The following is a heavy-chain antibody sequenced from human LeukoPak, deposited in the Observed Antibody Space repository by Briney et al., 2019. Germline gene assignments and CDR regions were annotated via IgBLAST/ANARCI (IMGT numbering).Heavy chain of an antibody. CDR3: ASKDYNYDAFDI. CDR1: GFTFSSYS. J-gene: IGHJ3*02. D-gene: IGHD5-24*01. Sequence: GGSLRLSCAASGFTFSSYSMNWVRQAPGKGLEWVSSISSSSSYIYYADSVKGRFTISRDNAKNSLYLQMNSLRAEDTAVYYCASKDYNYDAFDIWGQGTMVTVSS. CDR2: ISSSSSYI. V-gene: IGHV3-21*01.